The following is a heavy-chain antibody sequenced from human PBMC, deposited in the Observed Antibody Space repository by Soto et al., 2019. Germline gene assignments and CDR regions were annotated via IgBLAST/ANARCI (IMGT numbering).Heavy chain of an antibody. V-gene: IGHV5-51*01. CDR1: GYSFTSYW. Sequence: GESLKISCKGSGYSFTSYWIGWVRQMPGKGLEWMGIIYPGDSDTRYSPSFQGQVTISADKSISTAYLQWSSLKASDTAMYYCARQRRSTINYYYYGMDVWGQGTTVTVPS. D-gene: IGHD2-2*01. CDR3: ARQRRSTINYYYYGMDV. CDR2: IYPGDSDT. J-gene: IGHJ6*02.